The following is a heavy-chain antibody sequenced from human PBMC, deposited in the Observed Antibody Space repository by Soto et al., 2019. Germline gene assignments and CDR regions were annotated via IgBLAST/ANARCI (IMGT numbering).Heavy chain of an antibody. J-gene: IGHJ4*02. CDR2: IYSGGST. Sequence: GGSLRLSCAASGFTVSSNYMSWVRQAPGKGLEWVSVIYSGGSTYYADSVKGRFTISRDNSKNTLYLQMNSLRAEDTAVYYCARVKTTYYDFWSGYYDYWGQGTLVTVSS. V-gene: IGHV3-66*01. D-gene: IGHD3-3*01. CDR1: GFTVSSNY. CDR3: ARVKTTYYDFWSGYYDY.